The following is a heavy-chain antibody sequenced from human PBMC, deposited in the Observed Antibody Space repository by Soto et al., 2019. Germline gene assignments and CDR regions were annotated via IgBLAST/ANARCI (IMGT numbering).Heavy chain of an antibody. J-gene: IGHJ4*02. Sequence: GGSLRLSCAASGFTFDDYGMSWVRQAPGKGLEWVSVINNDGSITGDADSVKGRFIISRDNAKSTLYLQMDSLRAEDTAVYYCARARSSGWPPYYFHYWGQGTLVTVSS. D-gene: IGHD5-12*01. CDR2: INNDGSIT. CDR3: ARARSSGWPPYYFHY. CDR1: GFTFDDYG. V-gene: IGHV3-20*04.